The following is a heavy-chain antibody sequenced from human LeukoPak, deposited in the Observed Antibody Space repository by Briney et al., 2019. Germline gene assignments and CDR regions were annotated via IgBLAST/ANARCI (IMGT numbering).Heavy chain of an antibody. CDR3: ARHRLHRLYYDSSGYYHDAFDI. J-gene: IGHJ3*02. Sequence: ASVTGSCKACGYTFANYGVKWVRQATGQGLEWIGWISTYNGNTNYAQRLQGRVTMTTDTSTSTAYMELRSLRSDDTAVYYCARHRLHRLYYDSSGYYHDAFDIWGQGTMVTVSS. V-gene: IGHV1-18*01. D-gene: IGHD3-22*01. CDR1: GYTFANYG. CDR2: ISTYNGNT.